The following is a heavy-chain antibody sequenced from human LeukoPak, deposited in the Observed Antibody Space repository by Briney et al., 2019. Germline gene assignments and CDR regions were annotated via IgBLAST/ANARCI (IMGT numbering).Heavy chain of an antibody. CDR3: ARGYGSGSYHHYYYYGMDV. CDR2: INHSGST. Sequence: KPSETLSLTCAVYGGSFSGYYWSWIRQPPGKGLEWIGEINHSGSTNYNPSLKSRVTISVDTSKNQFSLKLSSVTAADTAVYYCARGYGSGSYHHYYYYGMDVWGKGTTVTVSS. D-gene: IGHD3-10*01. J-gene: IGHJ6*04. V-gene: IGHV4-34*01. CDR1: GGSFSGYY.